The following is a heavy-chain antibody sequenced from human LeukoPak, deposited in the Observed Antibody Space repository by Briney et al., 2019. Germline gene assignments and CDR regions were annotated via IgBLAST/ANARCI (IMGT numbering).Heavy chain of an antibody. J-gene: IGHJ4*02. CDR2: IYPGDSDT. D-gene: IGHD6-13*01. CDR1: GYSLTSYW. Sequence: GESLKIFRKGSGYSLTSYWIGWVRRMPGKGLEWVGIIYPGDSDTRYSPSFQGQVTISADKSISTAYLQWSSLKASDTAMYYCARHTESYSSSWYPDYWGQGTLVTVSS. CDR3: ARHTESYSSSWYPDY. V-gene: IGHV5-51*01.